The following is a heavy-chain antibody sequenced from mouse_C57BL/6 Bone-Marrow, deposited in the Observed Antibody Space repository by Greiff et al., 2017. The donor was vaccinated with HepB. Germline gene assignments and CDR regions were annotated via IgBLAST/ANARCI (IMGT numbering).Heavy chain of an antibody. V-gene: IGHV1-50*01. Sequence: VQLQQPGAELVKPGASVKLSCKASGYTFTSYWMQWVKQRPGQGLEWIGEIDPSDSYTNYNQKFKGKATLTVDTSSSTAYMQLSSLTSEDSAVYYGARGFTTVNYWGQGTTLTVSS. D-gene: IGHD1-1*01. CDR2: IDPSDSYT. CDR1: GYTFTSYW. CDR3: ARGFTTVNY. J-gene: IGHJ2*01.